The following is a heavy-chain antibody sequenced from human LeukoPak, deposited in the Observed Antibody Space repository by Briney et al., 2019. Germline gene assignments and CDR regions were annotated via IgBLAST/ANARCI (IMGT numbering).Heavy chain of an antibody. V-gene: IGHV3-48*03. CDR1: GFTFSAYE. Sequence: PGGSLRLSCAASGFTFSAYEMNWVRQAPGKGLEWVSYISGSGSTIYYADSVKGRFTISRDNAKNSLYLQMNSLRAEDTAVYYCERVRTGEDTAMVVWGQGTLVTVSS. J-gene: IGHJ4*02. CDR2: ISGSGSTI. D-gene: IGHD5-18*01. CDR3: ERVRTGEDTAMVV.